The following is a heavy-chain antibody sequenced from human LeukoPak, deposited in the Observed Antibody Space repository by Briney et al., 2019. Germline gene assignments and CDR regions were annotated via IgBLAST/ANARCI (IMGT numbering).Heavy chain of an antibody. J-gene: IGHJ4*02. CDR2: IYPGDSNT. D-gene: IGHD3-22*01. CDR1: GYTFPNYW. V-gene: IGHV5-51*01. Sequence: GESLKISCKVSGYTFPNYWIGWVRQMRGKGLEWMGIIYPGDSNTRYSPSFQGQVTISADKSISTAYLQWSSLKASDTAMYYCARFAYGSDYFPGHYWGQGTLVTVSS. CDR3: ARFAYGSDYFPGHY.